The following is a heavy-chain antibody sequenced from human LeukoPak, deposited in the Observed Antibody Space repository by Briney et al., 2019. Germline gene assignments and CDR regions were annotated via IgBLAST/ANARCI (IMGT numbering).Heavy chain of an antibody. V-gene: IGHV3-23*01. CDR3: ARGAAILITNPFDF. CDR2: ISGSGGST. J-gene: IGHJ4*02. CDR1: GFTFSSYA. D-gene: IGHD3-22*01. Sequence: GGSLRLSCAASGFTFSSYAMTWVRQAPGKGLEWVSAISGSGGSTYYADSVKGRFTISRDNSKNTLYLQMNSLRAEDTAVYFCARGAAILITNPFDFWGQGTLVAVSS.